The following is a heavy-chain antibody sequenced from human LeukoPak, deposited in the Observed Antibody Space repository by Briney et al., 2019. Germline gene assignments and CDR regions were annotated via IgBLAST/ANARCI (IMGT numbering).Heavy chain of an antibody. CDR1: GFTVSSNY. J-gene: IGHJ4*02. V-gene: IGHV3-66*01. Sequence: PGGSLRLSCAASGFTVSSNYMTWVRQAPGKGLEWLSVIYSGGTTYYADSVKGRVTISRDNSKNTLYLQMNSLRAEDTAVYYCARDDPSGSYIDYWGQGTLVTVSS. CDR2: IYSGGTT. D-gene: IGHD1-26*01. CDR3: ARDDPSGSYIDY.